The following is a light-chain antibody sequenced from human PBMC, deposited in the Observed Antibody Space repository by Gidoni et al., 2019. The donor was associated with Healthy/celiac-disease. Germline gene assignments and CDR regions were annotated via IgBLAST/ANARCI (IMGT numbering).Light chain of an antibody. V-gene: IGLV2-14*01. CDR3: SSYTSSSTLVV. CDR1: RSDVGGYNY. J-gene: IGLJ2*01. CDR2: EVS. Sequence: QSALTQPAPVSGAPGHSITIACTGTRSDVGGYNYVSWYPQHPGKAPKLMIYEVSNRPSGVSNRFSGAKSGNTASLTSSGLQAEDEADYYCSSYTSSSTLVVFGGGTKLTVL.